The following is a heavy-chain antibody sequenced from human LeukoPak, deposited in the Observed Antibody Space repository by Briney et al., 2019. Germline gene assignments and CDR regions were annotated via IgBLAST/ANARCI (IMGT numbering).Heavy chain of an antibody. V-gene: IGHV1-2*02. CDR2: INPNSGGT. D-gene: IGHD1-14*01. CDR3: ARSEVYPNDY. Sequence: ASVKVSCKASGYTFTVFYMHWVRQAPGQGPEWMGWINPNSGGTNYAQKFQGRVTMTRDTSISTVYMELSRLRSDDTAVYYCARSEVYPNDYWGQGTLVTVSS. CDR1: GYTFTVFY. J-gene: IGHJ4*02.